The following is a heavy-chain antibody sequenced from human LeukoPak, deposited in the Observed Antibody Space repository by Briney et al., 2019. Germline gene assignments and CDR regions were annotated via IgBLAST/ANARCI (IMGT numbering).Heavy chain of an antibody. CDR3: ARDRKEDLYYYYGMDV. V-gene: IGHV4-59*12. J-gene: IGHJ6*02. Sequence: SETLSLTCTVSGGSISSYYWSWIRQPPGKGLEWIGYIYYSGSTNYNPSLKSRVTISVDKSKNQFSLKLSSVTAADTAVYYCARDRKEDLYYYYGMDVWGQGTTVTVSS. CDR2: IYYSGST. CDR1: GGSISSYY.